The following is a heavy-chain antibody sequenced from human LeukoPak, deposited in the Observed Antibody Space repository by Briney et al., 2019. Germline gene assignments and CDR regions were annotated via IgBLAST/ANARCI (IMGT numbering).Heavy chain of an antibody. D-gene: IGHD3-3*01. CDR2: ISAYNGNT. J-gene: IGHJ5*02. Sequence: ASVKVSCKASGYTFTSYGISWVRQAPGQGLAWMGWISAYNGNTNYAQKLQGRVTMTTDTSTSTAYMELRSLRSDDTAVYYCARGVPVYYDFWSGYSNWFDPWGQGTLVTVSS. V-gene: IGHV1-18*01. CDR3: ARGVPVYYDFWSGYSNWFDP. CDR1: GYTFTSYG.